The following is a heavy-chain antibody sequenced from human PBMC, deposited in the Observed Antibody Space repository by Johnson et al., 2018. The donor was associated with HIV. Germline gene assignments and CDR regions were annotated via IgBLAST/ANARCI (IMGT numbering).Heavy chain of an antibody. CDR3: AREGGVSSSWYGGYGREDAFDI. CDR1: GFTVSSNY. CDR2: IYSGGST. Sequence: VQLVESGGGLVQPGGSLRLSCAASGFTVSSNYMSWVRQAPGKGLECVSVIYSGGSTYYADSVKVRFTISRDNSKNTLYLQMNSLRAEDTAVYYCAREGGVSSSWYGGYGREDAFDIWGQGTMVTVSS. D-gene: IGHD6-13*01. V-gene: IGHV3-66*01. J-gene: IGHJ3*02.